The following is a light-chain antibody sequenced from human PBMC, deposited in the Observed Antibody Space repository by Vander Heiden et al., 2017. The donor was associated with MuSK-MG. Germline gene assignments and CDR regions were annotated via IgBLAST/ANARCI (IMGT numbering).Light chain of an antibody. CDR1: QSINSY. J-gene: IGKJ5*01. CDR2: ATS. CDR3: RQRDSTPPI. Sequence: DIQMTQSPSSLSASVGDRVTITCRASQSINSYLNWYQQKPGKAPKLLIYATSSLQSGVPSRFSGTESGTDFTLTISRLQPEHFATYYCRQRDSTPPIFGQRTRLE. V-gene: IGKV1-39*01.